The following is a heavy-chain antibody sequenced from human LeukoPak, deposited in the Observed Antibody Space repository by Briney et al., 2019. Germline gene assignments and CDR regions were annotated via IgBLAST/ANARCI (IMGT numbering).Heavy chain of an antibody. CDR3: ARDVDTAMVSYFDY. CDR2: ISYDGSNK. CDR1: GGTFSSYA. J-gene: IGHJ4*02. V-gene: IGHV3-30-3*01. D-gene: IGHD5-18*01. Sequence: SCKASGGTFSSYAISWVRQAPGKGLEWVAVISYDGSNKYYADSVKGRFTISRDNSKNTLYLQMNSLRAEDTAVYYCARDVDTAMVSYFDYWGQGTLVTVSS.